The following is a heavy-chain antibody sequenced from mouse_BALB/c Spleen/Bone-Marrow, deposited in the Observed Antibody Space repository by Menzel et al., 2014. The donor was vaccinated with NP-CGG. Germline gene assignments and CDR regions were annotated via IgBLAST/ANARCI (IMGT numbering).Heavy chain of an antibody. D-gene: IGHD2-1*01. J-gene: IGHJ3*01. CDR3: ARGGNYAWFAY. CDR2: ISSGSSTI. CDR1: GFTFSSFG. V-gene: IGHV5-17*02. Sequence: EVKLEESGGGLVQPGGSRKLSCAASGFTFSSFGMHWVRQAPEKGLEWVAYISSGSSTIYYADTVKGRFTISRDNPKNTLFLQMTSLRPEDTAMYYCARGGNYAWFAYWGQGTLVTVSA.